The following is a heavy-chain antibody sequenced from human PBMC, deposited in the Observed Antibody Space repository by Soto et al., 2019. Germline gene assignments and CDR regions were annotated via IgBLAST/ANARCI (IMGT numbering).Heavy chain of an antibody. D-gene: IGHD4-17*01. CDR3: AKPSTVTYRYYYYGMNV. Sequence: PGGSLRLSCAASGFTFSSYAMSWVRQAPGKGLEWVSAISGSGGSTYYADSVKGRFTISRDNSKNTLYLQMNSLRAEDTAVYYCAKPSTVTYRYYYYGMNVWGQGTTVTVSS. J-gene: IGHJ6*02. V-gene: IGHV3-23*01. CDR1: GFTFSSYA. CDR2: ISGSGGST.